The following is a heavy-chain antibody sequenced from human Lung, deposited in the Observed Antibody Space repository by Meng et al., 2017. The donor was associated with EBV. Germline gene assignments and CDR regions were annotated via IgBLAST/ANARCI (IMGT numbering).Heavy chain of an antibody. D-gene: IGHD6-6*01. CDR3: ARVVAGRYNWFDP. CDR1: SSSISSDTSS. CDR2: VYRSGST. J-gene: IGHJ5*02. Sequence: QLQESGSGLVKPSQTLSLTCAVSSSSISSDTSSWNWIRQRPGKGLEWIGFVYRSGSTYYNPSLKSLVTISVDTSKNQFSLKLSSVTAADTAVYYCARVVAGRYNWFDPWGQGTLVTVSS. V-gene: IGHV4-30-2*05.